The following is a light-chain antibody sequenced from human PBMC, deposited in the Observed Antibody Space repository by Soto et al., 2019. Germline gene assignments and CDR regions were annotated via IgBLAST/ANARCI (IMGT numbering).Light chain of an antibody. CDR1: QGIFTT. Sequence: AIQLTQSPSSLSASVGDRVTITCRASQGIFTTLAWYQQKPGKAPTLLIYDAPPLQSGVPSRFRGSGSGTDFTLTIGSLQPEDFASYYWQHFDSYPVTFGQGTKVEIK. J-gene: IGKJ1*01. V-gene: IGKV1-13*02. CDR3: QHFDSYPVT. CDR2: DAP.